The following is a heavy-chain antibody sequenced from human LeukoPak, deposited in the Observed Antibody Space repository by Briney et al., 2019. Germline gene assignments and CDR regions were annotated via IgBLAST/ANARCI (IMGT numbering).Heavy chain of an antibody. D-gene: IGHD6-19*01. J-gene: IGHJ4*02. CDR2: IHGGGIT. CDR1: GFTVSSNY. Sequence: PGRSLRLSCAASGFTVSSNYMNWVRQAPGKGLEWVSVIHGGGITYYAGSVKGRFTISRDNSKNTLYLQMNSLRAEDTAVYYCARGYSTGYRGFDYWGRGTLVTVSS. CDR3: ARGYSTGYRGFDY. V-gene: IGHV3-66*01.